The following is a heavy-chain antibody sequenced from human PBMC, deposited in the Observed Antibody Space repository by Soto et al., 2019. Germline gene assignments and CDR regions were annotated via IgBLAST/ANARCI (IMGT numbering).Heavy chain of an antibody. CDR2: IIPILGIA. Sequence: ASVKVSCKASGGTFSSYTISWVRQAPGQGLEWMGRIIPILGIANYAQKFQGRVTITADKSTSTAYMELSSLRSEDTAVYYCARHSVVVAYDAFDIWGQGTMVTVSS. V-gene: IGHV1-69*02. J-gene: IGHJ3*02. CDR1: GGTFSSYT. D-gene: IGHD2-15*01. CDR3: ARHSVVVAYDAFDI.